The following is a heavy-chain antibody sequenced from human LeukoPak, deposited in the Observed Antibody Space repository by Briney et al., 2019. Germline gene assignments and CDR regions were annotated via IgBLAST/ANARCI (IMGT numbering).Heavy chain of an antibody. Sequence: ASVKVSCKASGYTFTGYYMHWVRQAPGQGLEWMGWINPNSGGTNYAQKFQGRVTMTRDTSISTAYMELSRLRSDDTAVYYCARARGAVAGYYYYGMDVWGQGTTVTVSS. V-gene: IGHV1-2*02. J-gene: IGHJ6*02. D-gene: IGHD6-19*01. CDR1: GYTFTGYY. CDR3: ARARGAVAGYYYYGMDV. CDR2: INPNSGGT.